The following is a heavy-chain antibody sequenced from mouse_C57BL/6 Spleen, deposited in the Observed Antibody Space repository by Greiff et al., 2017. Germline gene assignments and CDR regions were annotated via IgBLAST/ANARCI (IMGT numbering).Heavy chain of an antibody. D-gene: IGHD2-3*01. J-gene: IGHJ4*01. V-gene: IGHV5-4*01. CDR1: GFTFSSYA. Sequence: EVQLVESGGGLVKPGGSLKLSCAASGFTFSSYAMSWVRQTPEKRLEWVATISDGGSYTYYPDNVKGRFTISRDNAKNNLYLQMSHLKSEDTAMYYCARDGDGYYGYAMDYWGQGTSVTVSS. CDR2: ISDGGSYT. CDR3: ARDGDGYYGYAMDY.